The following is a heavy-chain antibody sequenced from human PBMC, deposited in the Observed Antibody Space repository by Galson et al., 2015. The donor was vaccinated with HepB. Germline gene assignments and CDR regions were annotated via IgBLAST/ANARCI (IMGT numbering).Heavy chain of an antibody. D-gene: IGHD4-11*01. CDR3: ARNYNTLLAMAATYYYYYGMDV. J-gene: IGHJ6*02. V-gene: IGHV7-4-1*02. CDR2: INTNTGNP. CDR1: GYTFTSYA. Sequence: SVKVSCKASGYTFTSYAMNWVRQAPGQGLEWMGWINTNTGNPTYAQGFTGRFVFSLDTSVSTAYLQISSLKAEDTAVYYCARNYNTLLAMAATYYYYYGMDVWGQGTTVTVSS.